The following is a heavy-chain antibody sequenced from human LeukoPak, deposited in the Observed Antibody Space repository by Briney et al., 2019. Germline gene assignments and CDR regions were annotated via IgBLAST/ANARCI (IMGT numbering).Heavy chain of an antibody. J-gene: IGHJ6*04. CDR3: ARTVVAYPMDV. V-gene: IGHV4-59*01. CDR1: GGSISSYY. CDR2: IYYSGST. Sequence: SETLSLTCTVSGGSISSYYWSWIRQPPGKGLEWLGYIYYSGSTNYNPSLKSRVTISVDTSKNQFSLKLSSVTAADTAVYYCARTVVAYPMDVWGKGTTVTVSS. D-gene: IGHD2-15*01.